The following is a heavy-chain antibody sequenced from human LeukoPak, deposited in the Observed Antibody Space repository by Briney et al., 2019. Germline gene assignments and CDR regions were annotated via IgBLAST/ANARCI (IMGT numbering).Heavy chain of an antibody. Sequence: PSETLSLTCTVSGGSISSSSYYWGWIRQPAGKGPEWIGRIYGSGTITYNPSLESRVTMSVDTSKNQFSLKLSSVTAADTAVYYCARGIDRPRSGWFDYWGQGTLVTVSS. CDR3: ARGIDRPRSGWFDY. CDR2: IYGSGTI. D-gene: IGHD6-19*01. V-gene: IGHV4-39*07. J-gene: IGHJ4*02. CDR1: GGSISSSSYY.